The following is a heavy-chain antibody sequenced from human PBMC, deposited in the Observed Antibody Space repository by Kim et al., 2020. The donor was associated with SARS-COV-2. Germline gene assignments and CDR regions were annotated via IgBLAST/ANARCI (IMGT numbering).Heavy chain of an antibody. CDR2: IYYSGST. CDR3: ARGYGGSYWGDAFDI. D-gene: IGHD1-26*01. V-gene: IGHV4-59*01. Sequence: SETLSLTCTVSGGSISSYYWSWIRQPPGKGLEWIGYIYYSGSTNYNPSLKSRVTISVDTSKNQFSLKLSSVTAADTAVYYCARGYGGSYWGDAFDIWGQGTMVTVSS. CDR1: GGSISSYY. J-gene: IGHJ3*02.